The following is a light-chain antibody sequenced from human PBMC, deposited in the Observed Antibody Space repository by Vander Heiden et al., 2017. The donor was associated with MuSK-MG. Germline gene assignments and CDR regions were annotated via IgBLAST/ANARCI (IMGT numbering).Light chain of an antibody. CDR2: WAS. J-gene: IGKJ5*01. CDR3: QQDDSPLHT. Sequence: DIVMTQSPDSLAVSLGERATINCKSSQSVSFSSSNKNYVAWYQQKPGQPPRLLNYWASTRESGVPDRFSGSGSGTDFTLTISSLQAEDVAVYYCQQDDSPLHTFGQGTLMXIK. V-gene: IGKV4-1*01. CDR1: QSVSFSSSNKNY.